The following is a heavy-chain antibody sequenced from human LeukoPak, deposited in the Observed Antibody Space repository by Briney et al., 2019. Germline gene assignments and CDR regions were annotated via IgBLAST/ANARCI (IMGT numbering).Heavy chain of an antibody. Sequence: GASVKVSCKASGYTFTSYYMHWVRHAPGQGLEWMGIINPSGGSTSYAQKFQGRVTMTRDTSTNTVYMELSSLRSEDTAVYFCARATLSDYYFNYWGQGTLVTVSS. J-gene: IGHJ4*02. V-gene: IGHV1-46*01. CDR3: ARATLSDYYFNY. CDR2: INPSGGST. CDR1: GYTFTSYY.